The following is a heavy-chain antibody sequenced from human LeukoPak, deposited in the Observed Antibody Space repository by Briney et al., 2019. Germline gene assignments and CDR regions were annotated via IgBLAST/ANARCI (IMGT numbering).Heavy chain of an antibody. V-gene: IGHV1-18*01. D-gene: IGHD3-9*01. CDR1: GYTFTSYG. Sequence: ASVKVSCKASGYTFTSYGISWVRQAPGQGLEWMGWISAYNGNTNYAQKLQGRVTMTTDTSTSTAYMELRSLRSDDTAVYYCARDGLRYFDWLPPLYFDYWGQGTLVTVSS. J-gene: IGHJ4*02. CDR3: ARDGLRYFDWLPPLYFDY. CDR2: ISAYNGNT.